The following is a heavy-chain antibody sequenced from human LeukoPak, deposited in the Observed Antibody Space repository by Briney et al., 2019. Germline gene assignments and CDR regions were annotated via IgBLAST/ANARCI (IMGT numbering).Heavy chain of an antibody. J-gene: IGHJ4*02. V-gene: IGHV4-38-2*01. Sequence: SETLSLTCAVSGYSISSGYYWGWIRQPPGKGLQWIGSIYHSGSTYYNPSLKSRVTISVDTSKNQFSLKLSSVTAADTAVYYCARGVGGSYYGVSDYWGQGTLVTVSS. CDR3: ARGVGGSYYGVSDY. CDR2: IYHSGST. CDR1: GYSISSGYY. D-gene: IGHD1-26*01.